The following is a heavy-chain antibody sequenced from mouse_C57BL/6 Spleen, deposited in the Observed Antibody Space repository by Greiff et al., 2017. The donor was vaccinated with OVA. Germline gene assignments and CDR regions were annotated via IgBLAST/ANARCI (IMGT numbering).Heavy chain of an antibody. V-gene: IGHV5-16*01. J-gene: IGHJ1*03. CDR1: GFTFSDYY. CDR3: AREHYGEYFDV. CDR2: INYDGSST. D-gene: IGHD1-1*01. Sequence: EVKLEESEGGLVQPGSSVKFSCTASGFTFSDYYMAWVRQVPEKGLEWVANINYDGSSTYYLNSLKSRFIISRDNAKNILYLQMSSLKSEDTATYYCAREHYGEYFDVWGTGTTVTVSS.